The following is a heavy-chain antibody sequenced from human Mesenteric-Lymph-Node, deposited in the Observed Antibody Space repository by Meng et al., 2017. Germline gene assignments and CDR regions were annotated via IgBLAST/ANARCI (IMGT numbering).Heavy chain of an antibody. Sequence: QVQLQQWGAGLLKPSEALSLTCAVHGGSFSGSYWSWIRQPPGKGLEWTGEINHSGSTNYNPSLKSRVTISVDTSKNQFSLKLSSVTAADTAVYYCARGGGNSWYIDYWGQGTLVTVSS. J-gene: IGHJ4*02. CDR3: ARGGGNSWYIDY. D-gene: IGHD6-13*01. V-gene: IGHV4-34*01. CDR2: INHSGST. CDR1: GGSFSGSY.